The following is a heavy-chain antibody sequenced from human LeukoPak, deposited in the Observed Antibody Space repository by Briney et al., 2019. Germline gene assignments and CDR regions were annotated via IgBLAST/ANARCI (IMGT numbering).Heavy chain of an antibody. Sequence: PGGSLRLSCVASGFTFSNYAMSWVRQAPGKGLEWVSGISGSGDKTWYVDSVKGHFTISRDNSKNTVYLQMNSLRAEDTAVYYCARELDSSGYWGYFDYWGQGTLVTVSS. CDR1: GFTFSNYA. CDR2: ISGSGDKT. J-gene: IGHJ4*02. D-gene: IGHD3-22*01. CDR3: ARELDSSGYWGYFDY. V-gene: IGHV3-23*01.